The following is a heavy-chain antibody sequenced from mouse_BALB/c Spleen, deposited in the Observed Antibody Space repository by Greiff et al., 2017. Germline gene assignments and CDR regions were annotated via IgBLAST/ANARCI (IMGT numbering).Heavy chain of an antibody. V-gene: IGHV2-4-1*01. CDR2: IWSGGST. CDR1: GFSLTSYG. Sequence: VQLQQSGPGLVQPSQSLSITCTVSGFSLTSYGVHWVRQSPGKGLEWLGVIWSGGSTDYNAAFISRLSISKDNSKSQVFFKMNSLQADDTAIYYCARGGYDAMDYWGQGTSVTVSS. J-gene: IGHJ4*01. CDR3: ARGGYDAMDY.